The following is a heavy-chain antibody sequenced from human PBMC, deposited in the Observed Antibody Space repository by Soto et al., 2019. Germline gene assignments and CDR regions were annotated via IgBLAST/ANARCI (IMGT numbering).Heavy chain of an antibody. D-gene: IGHD2-2*02. Sequence: GGSLRLSCAASGFTFTRYSMNWVRQAPGKGLEWVSAISGSGGSTYYADSVKGRFTISRDNSKNTLYLQMNSLRAEDTAVYYCAKSGSTLVPAAIMLGYWGQGTLVTVSS. J-gene: IGHJ4*02. V-gene: IGHV3-23*01. CDR2: ISGSGGST. CDR3: AKSGSTLVPAAIMLGY. CDR1: GFTFTRYS.